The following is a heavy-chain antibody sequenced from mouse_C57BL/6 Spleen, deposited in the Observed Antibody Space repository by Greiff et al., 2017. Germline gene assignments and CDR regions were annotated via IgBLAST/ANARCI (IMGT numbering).Heavy chain of an antibody. CDR1: GYAFSSYW. D-gene: IGHD2-3*01. CDR2: IYPGDGDT. CDR3: ARSQDGYWYFDV. Sequence: QVQLQQSGPELVKPGASVKISCKASGYAFSSYWMNWVKQRPGKGLEWIGRIYPGDGDTNYNGKFKGKATLTADKSSSTAYMQLSSLTSEDSAVCFCARSQDGYWYFDVWGTGTTVTVSS. V-gene: IGHV1-82*01. J-gene: IGHJ1*03.